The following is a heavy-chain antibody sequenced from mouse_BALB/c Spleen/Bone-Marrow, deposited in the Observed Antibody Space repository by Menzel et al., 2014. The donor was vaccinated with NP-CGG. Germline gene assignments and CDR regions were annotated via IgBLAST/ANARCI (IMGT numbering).Heavy chain of an antibody. CDR1: GDSITGGY. D-gene: IGHD2-14*01. J-gene: IGHJ4*01. Sequence: EVNLVESGPSLVKPSQTLSLTCSVTGDSITGGYWNWIRKFPGNKLEYMGYISHSGSTYYNPSLKSRISITRDTSKNQYYLQLNSVTTEDTATYYCARAGYRYDVGYAMDYWGQGTSVTVSS. CDR3: ARAGYRYDVGYAMDY. CDR2: ISHSGST. V-gene: IGHV3-8*02.